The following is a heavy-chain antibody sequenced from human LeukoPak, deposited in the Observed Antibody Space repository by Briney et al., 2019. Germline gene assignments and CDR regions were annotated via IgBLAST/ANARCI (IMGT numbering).Heavy chain of an antibody. J-gene: IGHJ5*02. CDR1: GFTFSSYA. CDR3: AKFGAHYDFWSGYPWYNWFDP. CDR2: ISGSGGST. V-gene: IGHV3-23*01. Sequence: GGSLRLSCAASGFTFSSYAMSWVRQAPGKGLEWVSAISGSGGSTYYADSVKGRFTISRDNSKNTLYLQMNSLRAEDTAAYYCAKFGAHYDFWSGYPWYNWFDPWGQGTLVTVSS. D-gene: IGHD3-3*01.